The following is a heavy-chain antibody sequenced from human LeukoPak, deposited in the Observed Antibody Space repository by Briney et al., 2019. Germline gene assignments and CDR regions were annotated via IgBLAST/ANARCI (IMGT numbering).Heavy chain of an antibody. D-gene: IGHD3-10*01. CDR3: AREATGDLSFDH. Sequence: ASVKVSCEASGYTLTGYYIHCVRQAPGQGLEWMGSINPPGGGTNYAQQFQGRVTMTRDTSITTAYMELSRLTSDDTAVYFCAREATGDLSFDHWGQGTLVTVPS. V-gene: IGHV1-2*02. J-gene: IGHJ4*02. CDR1: GYTLTGYY. CDR2: INPPGGGT.